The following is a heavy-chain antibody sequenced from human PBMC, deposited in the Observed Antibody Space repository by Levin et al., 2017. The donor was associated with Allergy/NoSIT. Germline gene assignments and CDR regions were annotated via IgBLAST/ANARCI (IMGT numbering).Heavy chain of an antibody. V-gene: IGHV4-4*02. D-gene: IGHD5-12*01. CDR1: GGSISSSNW. J-gene: IGHJ4*02. CDR2: IYHSGST. Sequence: PSQTLSLTCAVSGGSISSSNWWSWVRQPPGKGLEWIGEIYHSGSTNYNPSLKSRVTISVDKSKNQFSLKLSSVTAADTAVYYCARDLGDSGYNHFDYWGQGTLVTVSS. CDR3: ARDLGDSGYNHFDY.